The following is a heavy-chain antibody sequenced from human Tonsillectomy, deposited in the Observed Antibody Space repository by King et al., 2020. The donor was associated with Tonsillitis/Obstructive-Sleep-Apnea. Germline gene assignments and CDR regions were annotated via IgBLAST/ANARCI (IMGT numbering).Heavy chain of an antibody. J-gene: IGHJ6*02. CDR1: GFTFSSYA. CDR2: ISNDGSNK. V-gene: IGHV3-30*04. Sequence: VQLVESGGGVVQPGKSLRLSCAASGFTFSSYAMYWVRQAPGKGLEWVAVISNDGSNKYCADSVKGRFTISRDNSKNTLYLQMNSLRAEDTAVYYCARDFDFWSGFYYYYYGMDVWGQGTTVTVSS. D-gene: IGHD3-3*01. CDR3: ARDFDFWSGFYYYYYGMDV.